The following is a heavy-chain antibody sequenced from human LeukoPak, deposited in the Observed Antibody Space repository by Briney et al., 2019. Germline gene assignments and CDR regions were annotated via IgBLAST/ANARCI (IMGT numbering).Heavy chain of an antibody. CDR2: ISAYNGNT. CDR1: GYTFTSYG. Sequence: ASVKVSCKASGYTFTSYGISWVRQAPGQGGEWMGWISAYNGNTNYAQKLQGRVTMTTDTSTRTPYMELRSLRSDDTAVYFCASCSGGICGWFDPWGQGTLVTVSS. CDR3: ASCSGGICGWFDP. J-gene: IGHJ5*02. V-gene: IGHV1-18*04. D-gene: IGHD2-15*01.